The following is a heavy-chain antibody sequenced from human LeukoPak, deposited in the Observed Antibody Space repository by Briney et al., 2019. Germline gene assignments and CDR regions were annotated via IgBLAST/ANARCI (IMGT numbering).Heavy chain of an antibody. J-gene: IGHJ5*02. CDR3: ARGPFEITVFGVVTGGNWFDP. D-gene: IGHD3-3*01. CDR2: INSGGSST. Sequence: GGSLRLSCAASGFTSSSYWMHWVRQAPGKGLVWVSRINSGGSSTSYADSVKGRFTISRDNAKNTLYLQMNSLRAEDTAVYYCARGPFEITVFGVVTGGNWFDPWGQGTLVTVSS. V-gene: IGHV3-74*01. CDR1: GFTSSSYW.